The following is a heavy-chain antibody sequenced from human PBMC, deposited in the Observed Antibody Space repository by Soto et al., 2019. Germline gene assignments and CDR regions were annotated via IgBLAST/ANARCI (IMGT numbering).Heavy chain of an antibody. CDR1: GFTFSSYG. V-gene: IGHV3-30*18. CDR2: ISYDGSNK. CDR3: AKPAVEGAYDSSGYYDY. J-gene: IGHJ4*02. Sequence: QVQLVQSGGGVVPPGRSLRLSCAASGFTFSSYGMHWVRQAPGKGLEWVAVISYDGSNKYYADSVKGRFTISRDNSKNTLYLQMNSLRAEDTAVYYCAKPAVEGAYDSSGYYDYWGQGTLVTVSS. D-gene: IGHD3-22*01.